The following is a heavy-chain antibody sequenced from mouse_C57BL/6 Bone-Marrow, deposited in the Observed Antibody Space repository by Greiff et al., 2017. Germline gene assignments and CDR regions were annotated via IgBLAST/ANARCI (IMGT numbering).Heavy chain of an antibody. CDR2: ISSGGDYI. Sequence: EVMLVESGEGLVKPGGSLKLSCAASGFTFSSYAMSWVRQTPEKRLEWVAYISSGGDYIYYADTVKGRFTISIDNARNTLYLQMSSLKSEDTAMYYCTRDLGKYYFDYWGQGTTLTVSS. CDR1: GFTFSSYA. V-gene: IGHV5-9-1*02. J-gene: IGHJ2*01. CDR3: TRDLGKYYFDY. D-gene: IGHD4-1*01.